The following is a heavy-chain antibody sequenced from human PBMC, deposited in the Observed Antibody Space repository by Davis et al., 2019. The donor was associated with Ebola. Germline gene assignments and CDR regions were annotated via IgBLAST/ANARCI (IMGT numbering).Heavy chain of an antibody. V-gene: IGHV3-9*01. D-gene: IGHD2-15*01. J-gene: IGHJ3*02. CDR1: GFTFGDYA. Sequence: SLKISCTASGFTFGDYAMHWVRQAPGKGLEWVSGISWNSGSIGYADSVKGRFTISRDNAKNSLYLQMNSLRAEDTALYYCAKGHYEYCSGGSCYSSNDAFDIWGQGTMVTVSS. CDR2: ISWNSGSI. CDR3: AKGHYEYCSGGSCYSSNDAFDI.